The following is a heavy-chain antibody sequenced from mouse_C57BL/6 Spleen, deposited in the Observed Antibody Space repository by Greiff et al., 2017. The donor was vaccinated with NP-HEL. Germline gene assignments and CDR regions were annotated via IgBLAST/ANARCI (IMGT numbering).Heavy chain of an antibody. D-gene: IGHD1-3*01. CDR2: IHPNSGST. J-gene: IGHJ3*01. CDR1: GYTFTSYW. V-gene: IGHV1-64*01. Sequence: VQLQQSGAELVKPGASVKLSCKASGYTFTSYWMHWVKQRPGRGLEWIGMIHPNSGSTKYNEKFKSKATLTVDKSSSTAYMQLSSLTSEDSAVDYCANYNPVAYWGQGTLVTVSA. CDR3: ANYNPVAY.